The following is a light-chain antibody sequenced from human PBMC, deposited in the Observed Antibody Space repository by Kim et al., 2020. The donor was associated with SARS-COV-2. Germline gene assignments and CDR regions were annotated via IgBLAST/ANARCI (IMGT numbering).Light chain of an antibody. V-gene: IGKV3-20*01. Sequence: EIVLTQSPGTLSLSPGERATLSCRASQSISYYYLAWYQQKPGQAPRLLIYGTSNRDTGIPDRFSGSGSGTDFTLTISRLEPEDFAVYYCQPYGGSLTFGGGTKVDIK. J-gene: IGKJ4*01. CDR3: QPYGGSLT. CDR1: QSISYYY. CDR2: GTS.